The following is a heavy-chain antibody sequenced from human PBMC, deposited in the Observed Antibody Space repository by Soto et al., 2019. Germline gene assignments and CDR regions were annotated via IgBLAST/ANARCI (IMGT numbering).Heavy chain of an antibody. Sequence: ASVKVSCKASGYTFTSYGISWVRKAPGQGLEWMGWISAYNGNTNYAQKLQGRVTMTTDTSTSTAYMELRSLRSDDTAVYYCARGQIGTIFGVVIHYYYYCMDVRRQGTTVTVSS. CDR1: GYTFTSYG. J-gene: IGHJ6*02. CDR3: ARGQIGTIFGVVIHYYYYCMDV. V-gene: IGHV1-18*01. D-gene: IGHD3-3*01. CDR2: ISAYNGNT.